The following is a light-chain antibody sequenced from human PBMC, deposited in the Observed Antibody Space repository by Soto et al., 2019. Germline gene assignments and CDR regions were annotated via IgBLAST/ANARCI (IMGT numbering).Light chain of an antibody. V-gene: IGLV4-69*01. CDR2: LNSDGSH. CDR1: SGHSSYA. Sequence: QPVLTQSPSASASLGASVKLTCTLSSGHSSYAIAWHQQQPEKGPRYLMKLNSDGSHSKGDGIPDRFSGSSSGAARYLTISSHQSEDEADYYRQTWGTGIRVFGGGTKLTVL. CDR3: QTWGTGIRV. J-gene: IGLJ3*02.